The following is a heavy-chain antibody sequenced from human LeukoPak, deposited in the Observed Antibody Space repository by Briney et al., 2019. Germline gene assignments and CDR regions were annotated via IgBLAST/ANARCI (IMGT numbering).Heavy chain of an antibody. CDR2: ISSSSSYI. CDR1: GFTFSSYE. CDR3: ARDLNCGGDCYPYFDY. J-gene: IGHJ4*02. Sequence: GGSLRLSCAASGFTFSSYEMNWVRQAPGKGLEWVSSISSSSSYIYYADSVKGRFTISRDNAKNSLYLQMNSLRAEDTAVYYCARDLNCGGDCYPYFDYWGQGTLVTVSS. V-gene: IGHV3-21*01. D-gene: IGHD2-21*02.